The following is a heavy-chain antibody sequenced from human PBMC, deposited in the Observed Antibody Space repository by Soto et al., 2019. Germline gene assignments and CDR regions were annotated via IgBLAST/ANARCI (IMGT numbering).Heavy chain of an antibody. D-gene: IGHD3-16*01. CDR3: ARDQISYGSSYYYGMDV. J-gene: IGHJ6*02. V-gene: IGHV4-59*01. Sequence: SETLSLTCTVSGGSIGSYYWSWIRQPPGKGLEWIGYIYYSGSTNYTPSLKSRVTISVDTSKNQFSLKLSSVTAADTAVYYCARDQISYGSSYYYGMDVWGQGTTVTVSS. CDR1: GGSIGSYY. CDR2: IYYSGST.